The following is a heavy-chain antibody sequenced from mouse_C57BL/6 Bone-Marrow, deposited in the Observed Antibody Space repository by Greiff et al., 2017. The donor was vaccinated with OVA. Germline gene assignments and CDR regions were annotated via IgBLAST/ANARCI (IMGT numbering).Heavy chain of an antibody. CDR3: AREENYGSSYDWFAY. CDR2: IDPNSGGT. J-gene: IGHJ3*01. Sequence: VQLVESGAELVKPGASVKLSCTASGYTFTSYWMHWVQQRPGRGLEWIGRIDPNSGGTKYNEKFKGKATLTVDKPTSTAYMQLSSLTSEDSAVYYCAREENYGSSYDWFAYWGQGTLVTVSA. D-gene: IGHD1-1*01. CDR1: GYTFTSYW. V-gene: IGHV1-72*01.